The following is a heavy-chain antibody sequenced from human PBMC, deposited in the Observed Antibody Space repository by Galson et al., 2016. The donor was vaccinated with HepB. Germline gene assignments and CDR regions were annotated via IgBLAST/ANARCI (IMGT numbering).Heavy chain of an antibody. CDR3: AREGVGYDTGGPIDAFDI. CDR1: GASISSGSYY. Sequence: TLSLTCIVSGASISSGSYYWSWIRQPAGKGLEWIGRIYASGSANYNPSLKSRVTISVDTSKSQFSLKLSSVTAADTAVYSCAREGVGYDTGGPIDAFDIWGQVTMVTVSS. CDR2: IYASGSA. V-gene: IGHV4-61*02. D-gene: IGHD2-8*02. J-gene: IGHJ3*02.